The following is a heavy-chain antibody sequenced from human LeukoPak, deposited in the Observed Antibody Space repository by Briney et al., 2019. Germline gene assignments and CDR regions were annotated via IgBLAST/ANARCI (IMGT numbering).Heavy chain of an antibody. Sequence: ASVKVSCKASGYTFTSYGISWVRQAPGQGLEWMGWISVYNGNTNYAQRLQGRVTMTTDTSTSTAYMELRSLRSDDTALYYCARESYNSGSYYNDYWGQGTLVTVSS. CDR3: ARESYNSGSYYNDY. V-gene: IGHV1-18*01. D-gene: IGHD3-10*01. J-gene: IGHJ4*02. CDR1: GYTFTSYG. CDR2: ISVYNGNT.